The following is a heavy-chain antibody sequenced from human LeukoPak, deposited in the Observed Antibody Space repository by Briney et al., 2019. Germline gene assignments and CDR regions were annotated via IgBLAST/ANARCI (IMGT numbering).Heavy chain of an antibody. Sequence: ASVTVSCTASGYSFNDKYLHWVRQAPGQGLEWMGSINPNSGGTNYAQKFQGRVTMTTDTSMSTAYMELSRLTSDATAVYYCARAGGRSWFDPWGQGTLVTVSS. CDR2: INPNSGGT. CDR3: ARAGGRSWFDP. CDR1: GYSFNDKY. J-gene: IGHJ5*02. V-gene: IGHV1-2*02.